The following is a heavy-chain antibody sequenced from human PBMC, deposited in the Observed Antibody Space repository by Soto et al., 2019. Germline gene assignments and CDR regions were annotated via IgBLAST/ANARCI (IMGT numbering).Heavy chain of an antibody. Sequence: SQTLSLTCAISGDSVSSNSAAWNWIRQSPSRGLEWLGRTYYRSKWYNDYAVSVKSRITINPDTSKNQFSLQLNSVTPEDTAVYYCARAGIRGLESIPGFDPWGQGTLVTGSS. CDR2: TYYRSKWYN. CDR1: GDSVSSNSAA. J-gene: IGHJ5*02. V-gene: IGHV6-1*01. D-gene: IGHD1-1*01. CDR3: ARAGIRGLESIPGFDP.